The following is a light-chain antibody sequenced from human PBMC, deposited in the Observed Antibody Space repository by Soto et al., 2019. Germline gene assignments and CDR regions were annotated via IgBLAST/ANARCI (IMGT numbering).Light chain of an antibody. J-gene: IGLJ3*02. Sequence: QSVLTQSPSASASLGAAVKLTCTLSSGHSKYAIAWHQQQPEKGPRYLMKVNSDGSHSKGDGIPDRFSGSTSGAERYLTIPSLQSEDEADYYCHAWGTGIQVFGGGTKLTVL. CDR3: HAWGTGIQV. V-gene: IGLV4-69*01. CDR1: SGHSKYA. CDR2: VNSDGSH.